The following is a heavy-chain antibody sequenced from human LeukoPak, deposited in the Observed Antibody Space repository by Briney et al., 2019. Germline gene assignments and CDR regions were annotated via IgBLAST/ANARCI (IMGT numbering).Heavy chain of an antibody. CDR3: ARTRDGSGCFDF. CDR2: ISTGSSYI. CDR1: GFTFSTYS. J-gene: IGHJ4*02. D-gene: IGHD6-19*01. Sequence: GGSLRLSCPASGFTFSTYSMNWVRQAPGKGLEWVSSISTGSSYIFYGDSVKGRFTISRDNADNSLYLQMNGLRAEDTAVYYCARTRDGSGCFDFWGQGTLVTVSS. V-gene: IGHV3-21*01.